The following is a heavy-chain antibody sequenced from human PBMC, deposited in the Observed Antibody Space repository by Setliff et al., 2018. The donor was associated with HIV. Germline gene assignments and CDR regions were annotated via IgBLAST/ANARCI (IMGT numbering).Heavy chain of an antibody. CDR3: ARELGRTVDY. D-gene: IGHD2-21*02. CDR2: IYYSGST. CDR1: GGSISTYS. Sequence: SETLSLTCTVSGGSISTYSWSWIRQSPGKGLEWIGDIYYSGSTNYNPSLESRVSISVDTSKNQFSLKVNSVTAADTAVYYCARELGRTVDYWGQGALVTVSS. V-gene: IGHV4-59*12. J-gene: IGHJ4*02.